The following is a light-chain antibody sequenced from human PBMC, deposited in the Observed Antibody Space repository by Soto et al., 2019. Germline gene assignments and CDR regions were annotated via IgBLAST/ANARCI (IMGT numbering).Light chain of an antibody. J-gene: IGLJ3*02. CDR1: SSNIGAGYD. CDR3: QSYDSSLRV. Sequence: QSVLTQPPSVSGAPGQRVTISCTGSSSNIGAGYDVHWYQQLPGTAPKLLIYGNSNRPSGVPDRFSGSKSGTSASLAITGLQAEHEADYYCQSYDSSLRVFGGGTKLTVL. V-gene: IGLV1-40*01. CDR2: GNS.